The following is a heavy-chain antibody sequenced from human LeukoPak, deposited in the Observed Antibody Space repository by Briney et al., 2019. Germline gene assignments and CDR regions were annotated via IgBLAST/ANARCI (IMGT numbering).Heavy chain of an antibody. V-gene: IGHV4-39*01. D-gene: IGHD1-26*01. J-gene: IGHJ6*03. CDR3: ARQGYSGSYPYYYYYYYMDV. CDR1: GGSISSSSYY. Sequence: SETLSLTCTVSGGSISSSSYYWGWIRQPPGKGLEWIGSIYYSGSTYYNPSLKSRVTISVDTSKNQFSLKLSSVTAADTAVYYCARQGYSGSYPYYYYYYYMDVWGKGTTVTVSS. CDR2: IYYSGST.